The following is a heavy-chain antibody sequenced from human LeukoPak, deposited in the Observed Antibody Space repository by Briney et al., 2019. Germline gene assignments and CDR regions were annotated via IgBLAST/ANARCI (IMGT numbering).Heavy chain of an antibody. CDR1: IGSLNTYF. D-gene: IGHD3-9*01. V-gene: IGHV4-4*07. J-gene: IGHJ4*02. CDR3: ARGKEMTRTSGYYSFDF. Sequence: SETLSLTCTVSIGSLNTYFWTWVRQPAGKGLEWIGRVSDTGRAYYNPSLESRVTISLDTSKNQFSLKVTSVTAADTAVYYCARGKEMTRTSGYYSFDFRGQGTLVSVSS. CDR2: VSDTGRA.